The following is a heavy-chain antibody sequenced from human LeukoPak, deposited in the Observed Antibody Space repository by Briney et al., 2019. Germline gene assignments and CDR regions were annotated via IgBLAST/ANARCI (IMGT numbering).Heavy chain of an antibody. V-gene: IGHV4-39*07. CDR2: LHFAQVT. J-gene: IGHJ4*02. Sequence: SETLSLTCTVSGDSITTTTSLWAWMGQPPGKGLEWFGALHFAQVTFYSAARRSRSAVSLYPSNKQFSLSLSSVTAAETAVCYCARGGYQLLGVFWGEKALVTLS. D-gene: IGHD2-2*01. CDR3: ARGGYQLLGVF. CDR1: GDSITTTTSL.